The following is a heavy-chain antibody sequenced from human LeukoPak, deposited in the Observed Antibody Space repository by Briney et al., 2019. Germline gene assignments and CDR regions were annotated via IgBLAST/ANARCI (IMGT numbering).Heavy chain of an antibody. D-gene: IGHD4-17*01. J-gene: IGHJ4*02. V-gene: IGHV1-18*01. CDR2: ISPYNDNT. CDR1: GYTFTNYA. Sequence: ASVKVSCKASGYTFTNYAINWVRQAPGQGPEWMGWISPYNDNTNYAQRLQGRVSMTTDTSTSTAYMELRSLRSDDTAVYYCARDLYPGNDYGDSKQSDYWGQGTLVTVSS. CDR3: ARDLYPGNDYGDSKQSDY.